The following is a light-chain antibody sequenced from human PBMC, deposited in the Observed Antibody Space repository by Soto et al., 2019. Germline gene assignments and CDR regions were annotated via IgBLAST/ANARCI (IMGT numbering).Light chain of an antibody. CDR2: GAS. V-gene: IGKV3-20*01. CDR3: QQYGSTPLT. CDR1: QSVSRNY. Sequence: EMGLTQSPGPLSLSPGGRATLSCRASQSVSRNYVAWYQQKPGQAPRLLIYGASSRASGIPDRFSGSGSGADFTLSITSLEPEDFALYYCQQYGSTPLTFGGGSKVDIK. J-gene: IGKJ4*01.